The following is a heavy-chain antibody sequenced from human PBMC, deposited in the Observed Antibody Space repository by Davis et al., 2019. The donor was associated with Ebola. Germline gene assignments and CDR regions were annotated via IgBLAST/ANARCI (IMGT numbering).Heavy chain of an antibody. CDR1: GFTFDDYG. D-gene: IGHD5-12*01. CDR3: ARVENGYDYNHYFGMDV. J-gene: IGHJ6*02. Sequence: PGGSLRLSCAASGFTFDDYGMSWVRQVPGKGLEWVSGLNWNGGSTGYGDSVKGRFTISRDNAKKSLYLQMNSLRAEDTALYYCARVENGYDYNHYFGMDVWGQGTTVTVSS. V-gene: IGHV3-20*04. CDR2: LNWNGGST.